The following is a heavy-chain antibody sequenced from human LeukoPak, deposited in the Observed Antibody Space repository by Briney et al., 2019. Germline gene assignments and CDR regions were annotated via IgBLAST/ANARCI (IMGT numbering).Heavy chain of an antibody. CDR1: GFTFSSYA. CDR3: AIDLMYSSSWYRLVY. V-gene: IGHV3-23*01. J-gene: IGHJ4*02. CDR2: ISGSGGST. D-gene: IGHD6-13*01. Sequence: GGSLRLSCAASGFTFSSYAMSWVRQAPGKGLEWVSAISGSGGSTYYADSVKGRFTISRDNSKNTLYLQMNSLRAEDTAVYYCAIDLMYSSSWYRLVYWGQGTLVTVSS.